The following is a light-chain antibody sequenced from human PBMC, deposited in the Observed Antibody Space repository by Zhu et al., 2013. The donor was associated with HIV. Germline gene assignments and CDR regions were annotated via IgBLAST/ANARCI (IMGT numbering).Light chain of an antibody. J-gene: IGKJ2*02. CDR2: DAS. CDR1: QSVSSS. Sequence: EIVMTQSPATLSVSPGERATLSCRASQSVSSSLAWYQQKPGQAPRLLIFDASLRASGIPARFSGSGSGTEFTLTISSLQSEDFAVYYCQQYGGSPRTFGQGTNLEIK. CDR3: QQYGGSPRT. V-gene: IGKV3-15*01.